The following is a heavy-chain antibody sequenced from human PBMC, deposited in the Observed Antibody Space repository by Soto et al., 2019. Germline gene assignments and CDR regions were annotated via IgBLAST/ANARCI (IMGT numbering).Heavy chain of an antibody. CDR2: INPNSGST. V-gene: IGHV1-46*01. D-gene: IGHD1-1*01. J-gene: IGHJ5*02. Sequence: ASVKVSCKASGCTFTSNNIHWVRRAPGHGLEWMGRINPNSGSTIYAQKFQGRVSMTRDMSTSTVYMELSSLRSDDTALYYCTRDMAEDGRGRWFDPWGQGTLVTVSS. CDR3: TRDMAEDGRGRWFDP. CDR1: GCTFTSNN.